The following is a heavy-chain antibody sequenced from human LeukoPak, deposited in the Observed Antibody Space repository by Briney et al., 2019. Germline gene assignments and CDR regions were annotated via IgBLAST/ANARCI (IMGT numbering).Heavy chain of an antibody. D-gene: IGHD3-10*01. J-gene: IGHJ3*02. CDR2: IYSGGST. Sequence: GGSLRLSCAASGFTVSSNYMSWVRQAPGKGLEWVSVIYSGGSTYYADSVKGRFTISRDNSKNTLYLQMNSPRAEDTAVYYCARERAGVYYGSGSNYALDDAFDIWGQGTMVTVSS. CDR1: GFTVSSNY. V-gene: IGHV3-66*01. CDR3: ARERAGVYYGSGSNYALDDAFDI.